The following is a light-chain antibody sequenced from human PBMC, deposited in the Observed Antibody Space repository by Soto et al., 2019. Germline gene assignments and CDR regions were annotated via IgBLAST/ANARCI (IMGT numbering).Light chain of an antibody. V-gene: IGKV2-30*01. CDR1: QSIVFSDGNAY. CDR2: RAS. J-gene: IGKJ1*01. Sequence: DVVMTQSPLSLTVTLGQPASISCRSSQSIVFSDGNAYLNWFHQRPGQPPRRLIYRASNRDSGVPDRFSGSGSGTDFTLEISRVEAEDVGVYYCMQGTHWPPTFGRGTKVEIK. CDR3: MQGTHWPPT.